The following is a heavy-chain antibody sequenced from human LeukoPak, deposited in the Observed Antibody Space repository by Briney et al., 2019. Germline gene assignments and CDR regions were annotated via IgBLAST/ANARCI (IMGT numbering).Heavy chain of an antibody. D-gene: IGHD6-6*01. V-gene: IGHV1-69*13. CDR1: GGTFSSYA. Sequence: GASVKVSCKASGGTFSSYAISWVRQAPGQGLEWMGGIIPIFGTANYAQKFQGRVTITADESTSTAYMELSSLRSEDTAVYYCARGSSSIGPSDYWGQGTLVTVSS. CDR2: IIPIFGTA. CDR3: ARGSSSIGPSDY. J-gene: IGHJ4*02.